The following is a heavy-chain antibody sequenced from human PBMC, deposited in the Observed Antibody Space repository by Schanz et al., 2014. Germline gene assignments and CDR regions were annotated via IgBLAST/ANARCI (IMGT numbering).Heavy chain of an antibody. V-gene: IGHV1-69*02. CDR2: FIPILDVG. CDR3: ATLDYADAVS. Sequence: QVQLVQSGAEVKKPGSSMKVSCKASRSTFSSYTISWVRQARGQGLEWVGRFIPILDVGNYAQQFQGRVTFTADKSTTTAYMELNSLNSDDTAVYYCATLDYADAVSWGQGTLVTVSS. CDR1: RSTFSSYT. D-gene: IGHD4-17*01. J-gene: IGHJ5*02.